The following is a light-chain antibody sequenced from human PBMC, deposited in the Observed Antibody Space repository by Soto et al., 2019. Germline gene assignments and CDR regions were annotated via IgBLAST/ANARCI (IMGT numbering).Light chain of an antibody. CDR3: CSHAGSYTFRV. Sequence: QSVLTQPPSASGSPGQSVAISCTGTSSDVGGYNYVSWYQQHPGKAPKLMIYEVNKRPSGVPDRFSGSKSGNTASLTVSGLQAEDEADYYCCSHAGSYTFRVFGTGTKVTV. CDR2: EVN. V-gene: IGLV2-8*01. J-gene: IGLJ1*01. CDR1: SSDVGGYNY.